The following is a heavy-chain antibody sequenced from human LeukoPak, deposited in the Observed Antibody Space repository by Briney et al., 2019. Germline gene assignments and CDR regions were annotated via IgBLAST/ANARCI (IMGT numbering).Heavy chain of an antibody. CDR3: ARARSTVLNDAYDI. Sequence: SVKVSCKASGGPFRGHGISWVRQAPGQGPQWMGGIIPVFHTTNYAQEFQGRVTLIIDESTSMAYMELSSLRSDDTAVYFCARARSTVLNDAYDIWGQGTMVTVSS. D-gene: IGHD2-2*01. V-gene: IGHV1-69*05. J-gene: IGHJ3*02. CDR1: GGPFRGHG. CDR2: IIPVFHTT.